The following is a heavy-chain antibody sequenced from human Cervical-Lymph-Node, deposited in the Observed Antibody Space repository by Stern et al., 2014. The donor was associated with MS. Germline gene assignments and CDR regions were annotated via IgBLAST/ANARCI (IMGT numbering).Heavy chain of an antibody. Sequence: VQLVESGPGLVQPSETLSLTCTVSGDSINYYYWGWIRQPPGTALEWIGYIFYRGSTTYNPSLKSRVTISVDTSKNQFSLNLSSVTAADTAVYYCARVLRRRVIGAPGAGYYFDYWGQGTLVTVPS. CDR2: IFYRGST. J-gene: IGHJ4*02. D-gene: IGHD6-13*01. CDR1: GDSINYYY. V-gene: IGHV4-59*01. CDR3: ARVLRRRVIGAPGAGYYFDY.